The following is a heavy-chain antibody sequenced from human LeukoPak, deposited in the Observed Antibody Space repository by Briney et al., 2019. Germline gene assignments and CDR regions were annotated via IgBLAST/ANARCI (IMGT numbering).Heavy chain of an antibody. D-gene: IGHD3-22*01. CDR2: ISGSGGST. CDR3: AKDRYYDSSGPHHQCLDY. V-gene: IGHV3-23*01. CDR1: GFTFSSYG. J-gene: IGHJ4*02. Sequence: GGTLRLSCAASGFTFSSYGMSWVRQAPGKGLEWVSAISGSGGSTYYADSVKGRFTISRDNSKNTLYLQMNSLRAEDTAVYYCAKDRYYDSSGPHHQCLDYWGQGTLVTVSS.